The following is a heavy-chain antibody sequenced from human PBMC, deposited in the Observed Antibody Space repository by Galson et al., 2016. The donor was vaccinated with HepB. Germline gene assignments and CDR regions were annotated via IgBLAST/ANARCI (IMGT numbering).Heavy chain of an antibody. CDR2: IHYSGDT. J-gene: IGHJ4*02. V-gene: IGHV4-59*01. CDR1: GGSISTYY. CDR3: ARDGYNCGLDC. D-gene: IGHD5-24*01. Sequence: SETLSLTCTVSGGSISTYYWNWIRQPPGKGLEWIGCIHYSGDTKSDPSLKSRVTMSLDTSKNQFSLQLSSVTAADTAIYYCARDGYNCGLDCWGQGTLVTVSS.